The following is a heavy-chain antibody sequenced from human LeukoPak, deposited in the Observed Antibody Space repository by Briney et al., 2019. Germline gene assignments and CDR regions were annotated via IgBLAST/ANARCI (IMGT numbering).Heavy chain of an antibody. D-gene: IGHD3-3*01. V-gene: IGHV1-69*13. J-gene: IGHJ2*01. CDR1: GGTFSRYA. Sequence: SVKVSCKASGGTFSRYAISWVRQAPGQGLEWMGGIIPIFGTANYAQKFQGRVTITADESTSTAYMELSSLRSEDTAVYYCASFGRVGWSGEPRYYWYFDLWGRGTLVTVSS. CDR3: ASFGRVGWSGEPRYYWYFDL. CDR2: IIPIFGTA.